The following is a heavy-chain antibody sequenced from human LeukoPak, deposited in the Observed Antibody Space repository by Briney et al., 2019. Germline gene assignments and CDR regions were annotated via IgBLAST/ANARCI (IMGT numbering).Heavy chain of an antibody. CDR1: GYSFTSYW. Sequence: GESLKISCKGSGYSFTSYWIAWVRQMPGQGLEWMGIIDPGDSDTRYSPSFQGHVTISADQSINPAYLQWTSLRASDTAIYYCARRADILTGYSSYDSWGQGTLVSVSS. D-gene: IGHD3-9*01. CDR2: IDPGDSDT. J-gene: IGHJ5*01. CDR3: ARRADILTGYSSYDS. V-gene: IGHV5-51*01.